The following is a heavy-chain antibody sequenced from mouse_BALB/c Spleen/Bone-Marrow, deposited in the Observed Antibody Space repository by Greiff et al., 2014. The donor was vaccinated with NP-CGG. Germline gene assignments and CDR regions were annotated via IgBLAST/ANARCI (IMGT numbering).Heavy chain of an antibody. CDR2: IYYSGTI. J-gene: IGHJ2*01. V-gene: IGHV3-5*02. CDR3: ARYYGNYFDY. D-gene: IGHD2-1*01. Sequence: DVMLVESGPGLVKPSQTVSLTCTVTGISITTGNYRWSWIRQFPGNKLEWIGYIYYSGTITYNPSLTSRTTITRDTSKNQFFLEMNSLTAEDTATYYCARYYGNYFDYWGQGTTLTVSS. CDR1: GISITTGNYR.